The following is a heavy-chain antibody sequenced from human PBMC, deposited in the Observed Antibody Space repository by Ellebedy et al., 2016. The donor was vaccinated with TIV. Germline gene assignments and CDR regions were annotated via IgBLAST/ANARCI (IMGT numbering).Heavy chain of an antibody. CDR3: AREFVFGVVIGTNWFDP. CDR1: GFTFSSYS. CDR2: ISSSSSTI. J-gene: IGHJ5*02. Sequence: GGSLRLXCAASGFTFSSYSMNWVRQAPGKGLEWVSYISSSSSTIYYADSVKGRFTISRDNAKNSLYLQMNSLRDEDTAVYYCAREFVFGVVIGTNWFDPWGQGTLVTVSS. D-gene: IGHD3-3*01. V-gene: IGHV3-48*02.